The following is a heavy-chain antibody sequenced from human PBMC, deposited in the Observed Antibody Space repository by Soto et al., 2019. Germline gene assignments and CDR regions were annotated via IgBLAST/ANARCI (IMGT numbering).Heavy chain of an antibody. J-gene: IGHJ6*02. V-gene: IGHV3-23*01. CDR1: GFTFSTYA. CDR3: VKGYWKGDV. Sequence: EVQLLESGGGLVQPGGSLRLSCAASGFTFSTYAMNWVRQAPGNGLGWDSAISGSGGSIHYADSVKGRFTITRDNSKNTLYLQMNSLRDEDTAVYHCVKGYWKGDVWGQGTTVSVSS. CDR2: ISGSGGSI. D-gene: IGHD1-1*01.